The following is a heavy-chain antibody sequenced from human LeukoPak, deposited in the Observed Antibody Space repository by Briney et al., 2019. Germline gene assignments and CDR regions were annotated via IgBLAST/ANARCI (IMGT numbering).Heavy chain of an antibody. CDR1: GGSISSYY. J-gene: IGHJ4*02. V-gene: IGHV4-59*01. CDR3: ARDSSSGLVNY. CDR2: IYYSGST. Sequence: SVTLSLTCTVSGGSISSYYWSWIRQPPGKGLEWIGYIYYSGSTNYNPSLKSRVTISVDTSKNQFSLKLSSVTAADTAVYYCARDSSSGLVNYWGQGTLVTVSS. D-gene: IGHD1-26*01.